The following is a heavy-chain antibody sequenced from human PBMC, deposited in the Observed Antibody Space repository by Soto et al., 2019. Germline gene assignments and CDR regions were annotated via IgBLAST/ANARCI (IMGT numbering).Heavy chain of an antibody. V-gene: IGHV3-30*18. D-gene: IGHD3-10*01. CDR3: AKDWGYYGSGSSYFDY. CDR1: GFTFSNYG. J-gene: IGHJ4*02. Sequence: GGSLRLSCASSGFTFSNYGIHWVRQAPGKGLEWVAVISYDGNNKYYADSVKGRFTISRDNSKNTLYLQMNSLRAEDTAVYYCAKDWGYYGSGSSYFDYWGQGTLVTVSS. CDR2: ISYDGNNK.